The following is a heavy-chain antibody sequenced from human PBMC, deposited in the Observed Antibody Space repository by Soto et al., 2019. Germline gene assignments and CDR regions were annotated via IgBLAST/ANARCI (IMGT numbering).Heavy chain of an antibody. V-gene: IGHV1-18*04. D-gene: IGHD2-15*01. Sequence: ASVKVSCKASGYTFTSYGISWVRQAPGQGLEWMGWISAYNGNTNYAQKLQGRVTMTTDTSTSTAYMELRSLRSDGTAVYYCARRYCSGGSCNRLDPWGQGTLVTVSS. CDR3: ARRYCSGGSCNRLDP. CDR2: ISAYNGNT. J-gene: IGHJ5*02. CDR1: GYTFTSYG.